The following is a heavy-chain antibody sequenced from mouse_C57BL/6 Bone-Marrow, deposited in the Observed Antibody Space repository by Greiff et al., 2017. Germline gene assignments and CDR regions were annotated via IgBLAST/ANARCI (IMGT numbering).Heavy chain of an antibody. Sequence: EVQLQQSGPELVKPGASVKISCKASGYTFTDYYMNWVKQSHGKSLEWIGDINPNNGGTSYNQKFKGKATLTVDKSSSTAYMELRSLTSEDSAVYYCAKDPGSQYYFDYWGQGTTLTGSS. CDR3: AKDPGSQYYFDY. V-gene: IGHV1-26*01. CDR2: INPNNGGT. D-gene: IGHD1-1*01. CDR1: GYTFTDYY. J-gene: IGHJ2*01.